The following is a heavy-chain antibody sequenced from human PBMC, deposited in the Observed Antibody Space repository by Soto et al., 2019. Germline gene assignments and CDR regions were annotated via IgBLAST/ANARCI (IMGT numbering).Heavy chain of an antibody. CDR1: GYTFTSYA. CDR3: ATRQYDSSGYYHPDPFDI. CDR2: INAGNGNT. D-gene: IGHD3-22*01. Sequence: SVKVSCKASGYTFTSYAMHWVRQAPGQRLEWMGWINAGNGNTKYSQKLQGRGTITRDTSASTAYMELSSLRSEDTAVYYCATRQYDSSGYYHPDPFDIWGQGTMVTVSS. V-gene: IGHV1-3*01. J-gene: IGHJ3*02.